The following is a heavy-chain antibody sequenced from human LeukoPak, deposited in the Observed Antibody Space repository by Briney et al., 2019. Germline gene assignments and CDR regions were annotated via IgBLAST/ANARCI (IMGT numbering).Heavy chain of an antibody. CDR2: INHSGST. V-gene: IGHV4-34*01. D-gene: IGHD3-10*01. J-gene: IGHJ4*02. CDR1: GGSFSGYY. Sequence: SETLSLTCAVYGGSFSGYYWSWIRQPPGKGLEWIGEINHSGSTNYNPSLKSRVTISVDTSKNQFSLKLSSVTAADTAVYYCARRRITMVRGVIITPFDYWGQGTLVTASS. CDR3: ARRRITMVRGVIITPFDY.